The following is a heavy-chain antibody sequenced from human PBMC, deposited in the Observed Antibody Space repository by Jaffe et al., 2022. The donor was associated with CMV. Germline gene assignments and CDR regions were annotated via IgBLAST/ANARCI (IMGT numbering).Heavy chain of an antibody. J-gene: IGHJ6*02. CDR3: ARVGSSSYYYYYYGMDV. D-gene: IGHD6-6*01. CDR1: GGSFSGYY. CDR2: INHSGST. V-gene: IGHV4-34*01. Sequence: QVQLQQWGAGLLKPSETLSLTCAVYGGSFSGYYWSWIRQPPGKGLEWIGEINHSGSTNYNPSLKSRVTISVDTSKNQFSLKLSSVTAADTAVYYCARVGSSSYYYYYYGMDVWGQGTTVTVSS.